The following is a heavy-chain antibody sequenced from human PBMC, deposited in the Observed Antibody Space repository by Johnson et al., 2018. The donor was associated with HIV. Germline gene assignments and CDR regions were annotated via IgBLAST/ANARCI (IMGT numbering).Heavy chain of an antibody. V-gene: IGHV3-30*03. D-gene: IGHD5-24*01. J-gene: IGHJ3*02. CDR2: ISYDGSNK. CDR1: RFTFSSYG. CDR3: AREVRRWLQFYAFDM. Sequence: QPGRSLRLSCAASRFTFSSYGMHWVRQAPGKGLEWVAVISYDGSNKYYADSVKGRFTISRDNSKNTLYLQMNSLRAEDTAVYYCAREVRRWLQFYAFDMWGQGKMVTVSS.